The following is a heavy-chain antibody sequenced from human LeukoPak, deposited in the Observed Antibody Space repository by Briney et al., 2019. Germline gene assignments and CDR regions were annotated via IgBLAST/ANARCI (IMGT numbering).Heavy chain of an antibody. CDR3: ARVLDYYYGMDV. CDR2: IIPILGIA. J-gene: IGHJ6*02. D-gene: IGHD2-8*01. V-gene: IGHV1-69*04. CDR1: GGTFSSYA. Sequence: ASVKVSCKASGGTFSSYAISWVRQAPGQGLEWTGRIIPILGIANYAQKFQGRVTITADKSTSTAYMELSSLRSEDTAVYYCARVLDYYYGMDVWGQGTTVTVSS.